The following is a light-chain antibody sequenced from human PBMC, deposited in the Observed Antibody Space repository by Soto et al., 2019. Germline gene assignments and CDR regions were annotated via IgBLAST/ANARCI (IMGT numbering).Light chain of an antibody. Sequence: QSVLTQSSSASASLGSSVRLTCTLTSGHSSNTIAWHQQQPGKAPRYLMKVEGSGSYNKGSGVPDRFSGSSSGADRYLTISNLQSEDEADYYCETWDTNTWVFGGGTKLTVL. CDR2: VEGSGSY. CDR1: SGHSSNT. CDR3: ETWDTNTWV. V-gene: IGLV4-60*03. J-gene: IGLJ3*02.